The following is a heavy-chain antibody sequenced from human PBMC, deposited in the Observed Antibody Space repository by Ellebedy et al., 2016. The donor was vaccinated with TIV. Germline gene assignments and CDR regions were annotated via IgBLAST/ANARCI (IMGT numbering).Heavy chain of an antibody. V-gene: IGHV3-20*04. CDR1: GFNFRSYW. CDR2: IKWNGDST. Sequence: GESLKISCAASGFNFRSYWMTWVRQVPGKGLEWVSGIKWNGDSTGYADSVKGRFTISRDNAKNSLYLQMNSLRAEDTAVYFCARESFRYFDWDLWGQGTLVTVSS. J-gene: IGHJ4*02. D-gene: IGHD3-9*01. CDR3: ARESFRYFDWDL.